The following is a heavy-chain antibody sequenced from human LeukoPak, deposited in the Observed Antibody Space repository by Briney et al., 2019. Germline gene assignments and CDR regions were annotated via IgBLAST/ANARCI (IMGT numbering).Heavy chain of an antibody. CDR3: ARRLITMVRGVFDY. CDR1: GGSISSYY. J-gene: IGHJ4*02. V-gene: IGHV4-59*12. Sequence: SETLSLTCTVSGGSISSYYWSWVRQPPGKGLEWIGFVYYTGSTNYSPSLKSRVTISVDTSKNQFSLKLSSVTAADTAVYYCARRLITMVRGVFDYWGQGTLVTVSS. CDR2: VYYTGST. D-gene: IGHD3-10*01.